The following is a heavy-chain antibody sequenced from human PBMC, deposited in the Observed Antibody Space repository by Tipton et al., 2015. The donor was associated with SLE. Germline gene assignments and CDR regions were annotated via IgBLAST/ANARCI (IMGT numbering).Heavy chain of an antibody. CDR2: VKSIGDGGTS. Sequence: SLRLSCEASGVTFNNAWMRWVRQAPGKGLEWVGRVKSIGDGGTSDFAAPVKGRFTISRDDSKNTLHLQMTRLNTGDTATYYCTCLSPIVVLSYWGQGTQVTGSS. CDR1: GVTFNNAW. J-gene: IGHJ4*02. V-gene: IGHV3-15*01. D-gene: IGHD3-22*01. CDR3: TCLSPIVVLSY.